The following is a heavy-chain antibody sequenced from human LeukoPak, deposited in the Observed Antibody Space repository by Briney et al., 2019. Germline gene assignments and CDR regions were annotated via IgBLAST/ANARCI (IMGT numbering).Heavy chain of an antibody. D-gene: IGHD1-20*01. CDR3: AKVRGGIIGTQDAFDI. J-gene: IGHJ3*02. CDR2: IRFDGNNK. V-gene: IGHV3-30*02. CDR1: GFTFSSYG. Sequence: GGSLRLSCAASGFTFSSYGMLWVRQAPGKGLEWVAYIRFDGNNKYHADPVKGRFTISRDNSKNTLYLQMNSVGAEDTAVYYCAKVRGGIIGTQDAFDIWGQGTLVTVSS.